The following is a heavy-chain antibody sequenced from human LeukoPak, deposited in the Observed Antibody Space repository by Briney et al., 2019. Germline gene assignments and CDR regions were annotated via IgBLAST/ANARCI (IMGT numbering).Heavy chain of an antibody. CDR1: GFTFSGYW. CDR3: VKEVPGTTIYH. CDR2: IFRGDGT. D-gene: IGHD4-11*01. Sequence: GGSLRLSCAASGFTFSGYWMSWVRQAPGKGLEWVSVIFRGDGTYHADSVKGRFTISRDSSKNTVYLQISSLTAEDTAVYYCVKEVPGTTIYHWGQGTLVTVSS. V-gene: IGHV3-66*01. J-gene: IGHJ4*02.